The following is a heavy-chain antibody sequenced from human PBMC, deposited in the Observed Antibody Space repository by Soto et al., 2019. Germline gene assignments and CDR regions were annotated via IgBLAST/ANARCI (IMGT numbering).Heavy chain of an antibody. V-gene: IGHV4-59*01. CDR1: GGSISSYY. CDR2: IYYSGST. CDR3: ARDNGSGSPNYYYYGMDV. Sequence: ASETLSLTCTVSGGSISSYYWSWIRQPPGKGLGWIGYIYYSGSTNYNPSLKSRVTISVDTSKNQFSLKLSSVTAADTAVYYCARDNGSGSPNYYYYGMDVWGQGTTVTVSS. J-gene: IGHJ6*02. D-gene: IGHD3-10*01.